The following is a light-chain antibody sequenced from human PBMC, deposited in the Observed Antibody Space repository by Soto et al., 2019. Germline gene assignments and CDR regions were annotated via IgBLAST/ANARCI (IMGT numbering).Light chain of an antibody. CDR1: QSVGSS. CDR3: QHYNTWPPGT. CDR2: GAS. Sequence: DIVMTQSPAALSVSPGERATLSCRASQSVGSSVAWYQQKPGQAPRFLMYGASTRAAGVPARFSGSGSGTEFSLTISSLQSKDFAVYYCQHYNTWPPGTFGQGTKLEIK. J-gene: IGKJ2*02. V-gene: IGKV3-15*01.